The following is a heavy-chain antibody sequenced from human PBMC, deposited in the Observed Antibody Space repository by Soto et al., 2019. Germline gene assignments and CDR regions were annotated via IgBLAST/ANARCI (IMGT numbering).Heavy chain of an antibody. CDR2: IRYGGST. J-gene: IGHJ4*02. CDR1: GGSISSSNFY. Sequence: PSETLSLTCAVSGGSISSSNFYWGWLRQSPGKGLVWIGSIRYGGSTYYSPSLESRVTISVDTSKNQFSLNVSSVTATDTAIYYCAKDASCYSCGAWGQGALVTVSS. V-gene: IGHV4-39*01. D-gene: IGHD2-15*01. CDR3: AKDASCYSCGA.